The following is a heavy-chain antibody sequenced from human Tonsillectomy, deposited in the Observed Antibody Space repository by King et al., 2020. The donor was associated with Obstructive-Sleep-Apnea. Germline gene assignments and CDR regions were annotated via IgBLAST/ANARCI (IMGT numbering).Heavy chain of an antibody. CDR1: GFTFSSYS. Sequence: EVQLVESGGGLVKPGGSLRLSCAASGFTFSSYSMNWVRQAPGKGLEWVSSISSSNSYIFYADSVKGRFTISRDNAKNSLYLQMNSLRAEDTAVYYCARLQYSSSSSGDFDYWGQGTLVTVSS. J-gene: IGHJ4*02. CDR3: ARLQYSSSSSGDFDY. D-gene: IGHD6-6*01. CDR2: ISSSNSYI. V-gene: IGHV3-21*01.